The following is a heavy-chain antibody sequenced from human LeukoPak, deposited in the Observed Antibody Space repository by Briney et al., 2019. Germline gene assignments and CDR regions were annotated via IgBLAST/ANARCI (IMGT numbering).Heavy chain of an antibody. CDR3: AREVIGVWYFDL. D-gene: IGHD3-22*01. J-gene: IGHJ2*01. CDR2: IYHSGST. CDR1: GGSISSGGYS. V-gene: IGHV4-30-2*01. Sequence: SQTLSLTCAVSGGSISSGGYSWSWIRQPPGKGLEWIGYIYHSGSTYYNPSLKGRVTISVDRSKNQFSLKLSSVTAADTAVYYCAREVIGVWYFDLWGRGTLVTVSS.